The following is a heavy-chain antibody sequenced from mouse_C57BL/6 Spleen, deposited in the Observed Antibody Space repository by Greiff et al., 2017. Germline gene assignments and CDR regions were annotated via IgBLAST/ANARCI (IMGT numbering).Heavy chain of an antibody. V-gene: IGHV1-64*01. CDR2: IHPNSGST. D-gene: IGHD1-1*01. J-gene: IGHJ4*01. Sequence: QVQLQQPGAELVKPGASVTLSCKASGYTFTSYWMHWVKQRPGQGLEWIGMIHPNSGSTNYNEKFKSKATLTVDKSSSTAYMQLSSLTSEDAAVYYCARETTVVATYYAMDYWGQGTSVTVSS. CDR1: GYTFTSYW. CDR3: ARETTVVATYYAMDY.